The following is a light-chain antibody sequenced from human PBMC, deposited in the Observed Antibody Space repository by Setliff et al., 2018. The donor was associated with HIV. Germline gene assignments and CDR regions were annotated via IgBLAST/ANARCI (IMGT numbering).Light chain of an antibody. Sequence: QSVLTQPPSASGTPGQRVPVSCSGRSSNIGRNYVYWYQQLPGTAPKLLISRSNQRPSGVPDRFSGSKSGTSASLAISGLRSEDEADYYCAAWDDSLSGYVVGTGTK. CDR2: RSN. V-gene: IGLV1-47*01. CDR3: AAWDDSLSGYV. J-gene: IGLJ1*01. CDR1: SSNIGRNY.